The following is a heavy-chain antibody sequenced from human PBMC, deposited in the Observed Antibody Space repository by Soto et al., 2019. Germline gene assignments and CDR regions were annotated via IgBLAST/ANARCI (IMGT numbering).Heavy chain of an antibody. J-gene: IGHJ3*02. CDR2: INPSGGST. CDR1: GYTFTSYY. CDR3: ARDPPTYCSGGSCYSFVFDI. V-gene: IGHV1-46*03. D-gene: IGHD2-15*01. Sequence: ASVEVSCKASGYTFTSYYMHWVRQAPGQGLEWMGIINPSGGSTSYAQKFQGRVTMTRDTSTSTVYMELSSLRSEDTAVYYFARDPPTYCSGGSCYSFVFDIWGQGTMVTVSS.